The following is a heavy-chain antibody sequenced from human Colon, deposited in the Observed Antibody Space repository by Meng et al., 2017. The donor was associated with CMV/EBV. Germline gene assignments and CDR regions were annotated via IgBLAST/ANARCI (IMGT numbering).Heavy chain of an antibody. CDR3: ARDKDWAFDY. CDR2: ISHEGTRT. J-gene: IGHJ4*02. V-gene: IGHV3-74*03. CDR1: GFTFSGYW. D-gene: IGHD3/OR15-3a*01. Sequence: GESLKISCTGSGFTFSGYWMHWVRQSPEKGLMWVARISHEGTRTMYADSVKGRFTVSRDNAKNSLYLQMNSLPAEDSAVYHCARDKDWAFDYWGQGTLVTVSS.